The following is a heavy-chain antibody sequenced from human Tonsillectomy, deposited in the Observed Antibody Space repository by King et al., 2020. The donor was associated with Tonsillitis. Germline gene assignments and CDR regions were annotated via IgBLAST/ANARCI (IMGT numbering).Heavy chain of an antibody. CDR3: TRDPDCGGDCYSEYFDY. CDR2: IRSKAYGGTT. D-gene: IGHD2-21*02. CDR1: GFIFGDYA. Sequence: VQLVESGGGLVKPGRSLRLSCTASGFIFGDYAMSWFRQAPGKGPEWVSFIRSKAYGGTTEYAASVKGRFTISRDDSKNIAYLQMNSLKTEDTAVYYCTRDPDCGGDCYSEYFDYWGQGTLVTVSS. V-gene: IGHV3-49*05. J-gene: IGHJ4*02.